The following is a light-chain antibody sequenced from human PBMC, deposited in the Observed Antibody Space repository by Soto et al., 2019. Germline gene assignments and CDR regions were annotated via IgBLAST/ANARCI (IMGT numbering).Light chain of an antibody. Sequence: DIQMTQSPASVSASVGDSVTITCRASQSISTYLNWYQQKPGKPPKLLIYKASILESGVPSRFSGSGSGTEFTLTISSLQADDLATYYCQQYNGYGRFGQGTKVDNK. CDR2: KAS. CDR3: QQYNGYGR. V-gene: IGKV1-5*03. CDR1: QSISTY. J-gene: IGKJ1*01.